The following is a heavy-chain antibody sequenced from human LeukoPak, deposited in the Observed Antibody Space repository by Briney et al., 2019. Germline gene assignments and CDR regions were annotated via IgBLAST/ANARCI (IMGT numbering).Heavy chain of an antibody. Sequence: SETLSLTCTVSGGSISSSSYYWGWIRQPPGKGLEWIGSIYHSGSTYYNPSLKSRVTISVDTSKNQFSLKLSSVTAADTAVYYCASQYYYYYMDVWGKGTTVTVSS. J-gene: IGHJ6*03. CDR3: ASQYYYYYMDV. V-gene: IGHV4-39*07. CDR2: IYHSGST. CDR1: GGSISSSSYY.